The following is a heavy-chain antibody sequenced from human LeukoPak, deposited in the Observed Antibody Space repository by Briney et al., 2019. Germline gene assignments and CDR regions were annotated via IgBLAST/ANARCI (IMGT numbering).Heavy chain of an antibody. CDR2: INPSGGST. D-gene: IGHD3-22*01. V-gene: IGHV1-46*01. CDR3: ARDPVYYYDRSGYYDY. CDR1: GGTFSSYA. J-gene: IGHJ4*02. Sequence: ASVKVSCTASGGTFSSYAISWVRRAPGQGPVWMGIINPSGGSTNYAQKFQGRVTMTRDTSTSTVYMELSSLRSEDTAVYYCARDPVYYYDRSGYYDYWGQGTLVTVSS.